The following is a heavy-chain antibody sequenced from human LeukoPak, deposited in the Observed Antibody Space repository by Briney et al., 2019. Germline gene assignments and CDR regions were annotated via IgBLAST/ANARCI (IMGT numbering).Heavy chain of an antibody. CDR2: ISSSSSYI. CDR3: ARIVIAVPGRDWFDP. CDR1: GFIFSDYY. D-gene: IGHD6-19*01. J-gene: IGHJ5*02. Sequence: PGGSLRLSCAASGFIFSDYYMSWVRQAPGKGLEWVSSISSSSSYIYYADSVKGRFTISRDNAKNSLYLQMNSLRAEDTAVYYCARIVIAVPGRDWFDPWGQETLFTVSS. V-gene: IGHV3-21*01.